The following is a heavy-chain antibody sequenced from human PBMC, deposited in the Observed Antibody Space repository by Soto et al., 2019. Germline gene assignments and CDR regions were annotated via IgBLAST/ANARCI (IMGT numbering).Heavy chain of an antibody. V-gene: IGHV1-69*06. D-gene: IGHD3-3*01. CDR2: ISPIYNAA. CDR3: ARSWSAGSFYCAFDM. Sequence: QVVLKQSGAEVKRPGSSVRVSCEASGGNFGDYVVSWLRQAPGQGPEWMGGISPIYNAANYARNFRGRLTITPDKSTKTAYMELVSLRSEDTAIYYCARSWSAGSFYCAFDMWGQGTKV. J-gene: IGHJ3*02. CDR1: GGNFGDYV.